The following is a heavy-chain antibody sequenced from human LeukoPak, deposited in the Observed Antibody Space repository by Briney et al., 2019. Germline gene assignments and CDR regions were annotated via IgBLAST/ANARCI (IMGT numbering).Heavy chain of an antibody. CDR3: ARGYSSSWGWAQ. D-gene: IGHD6-13*01. CDR2: ISYDGSNK. J-gene: IGHJ4*02. V-gene: IGHV3-30-3*01. CDR1: GFTFSSYA. Sequence: PGGSLRLSCAASGFTFSSYAMHWVRQAPGKGLEWVAVISYDGSNKYYADSVKGRFTISRDNSKNTLYLQMNSLRAEDTAVYYCARGYSSSWGWAQWGQGTLVTVPS.